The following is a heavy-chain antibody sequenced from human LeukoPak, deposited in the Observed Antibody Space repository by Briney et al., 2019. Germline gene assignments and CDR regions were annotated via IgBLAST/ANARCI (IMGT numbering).Heavy chain of an antibody. J-gene: IGHJ4*02. Sequence: GGSLRLSCAASGFTFRSYWMNWVRQAPGKGLEWVANIKHDGSEKYYVVSMKGRFTISRDNAKNSLYLQMNSLRAEDTAVYYCARDLTVGPTTDYFDYWGQGTLVTVSS. CDR1: GFTFRSYW. V-gene: IGHV3-7*01. CDR2: IKHDGSEK. D-gene: IGHD1-26*01. CDR3: ARDLTVGPTTDYFDY.